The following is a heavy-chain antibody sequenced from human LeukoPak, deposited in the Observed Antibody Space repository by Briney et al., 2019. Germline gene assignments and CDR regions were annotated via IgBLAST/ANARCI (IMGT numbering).Heavy chain of an antibody. D-gene: IGHD5-24*01. J-gene: IGHJ4*02. Sequence: QPGGSLRLSCAASGFTVSRNYMSWVRQAPGKGLEWVSVIYSGGSTYYADSVKGRFTISRDNSKNTLYLQMNSLRAEDTAVYYCARTNEMAALDYWGQGTLVTVSS. V-gene: IGHV3-53*01. CDR1: GFTVSRNY. CDR2: IYSGGST. CDR3: ARTNEMAALDY.